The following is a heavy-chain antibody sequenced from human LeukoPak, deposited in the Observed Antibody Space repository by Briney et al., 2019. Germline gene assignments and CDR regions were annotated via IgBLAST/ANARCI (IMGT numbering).Heavy chain of an antibody. J-gene: IGHJ5*02. D-gene: IGHD3-10*01. CDR1: GGSISSYY. CDR2: IYYSGST. Sequence: SETLSLTCTVSGGSISSYYWSWIRQPPGKGLEWIGYIYYSGSTNYNPSLKSRVTISVDTSKNQFSLKLSSVTAADTAVYYCARAPYYYGSGSIVEWFDPWGQGTLVTVSS. CDR3: ARAPYYYGSGSIVEWFDP. V-gene: IGHV4-59*12.